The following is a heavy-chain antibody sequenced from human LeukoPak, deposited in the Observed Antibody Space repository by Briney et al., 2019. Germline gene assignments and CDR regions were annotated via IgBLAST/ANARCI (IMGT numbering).Heavy chain of an antibody. Sequence: SETLSLTCTVSGDSMSSFYWSWIRQPPGKGLEWIGYIYYSGSTNYNPSLKSRVTISIDTSKNQFSLKLNSLTAADTAVYYCARASVLLSADYWGQGTLVTVSS. D-gene: IGHD3-16*01. V-gene: IGHV4-59*01. CDR1: GDSMSSFY. CDR2: IYYSGST. CDR3: ARASVLLSADY. J-gene: IGHJ4*02.